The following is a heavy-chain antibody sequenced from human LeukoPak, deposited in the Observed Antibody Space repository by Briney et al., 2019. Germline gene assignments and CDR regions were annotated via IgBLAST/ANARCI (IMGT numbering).Heavy chain of an antibody. D-gene: IGHD2-15*01. Sequence: GGSLRLSCAASGFTFSSYGMNWVRQAPGKGLDWVSYVSSSGSTIHYADSVKGRFTISRDNSKNTLFLQMNNLRTEDTAVYYCAKDKSDSADYYFDYWGQGTLVTVSS. CDR1: GFTFSSYG. CDR2: VSSSGSTI. J-gene: IGHJ4*02. V-gene: IGHV3-48*01. CDR3: AKDKSDSADYYFDY.